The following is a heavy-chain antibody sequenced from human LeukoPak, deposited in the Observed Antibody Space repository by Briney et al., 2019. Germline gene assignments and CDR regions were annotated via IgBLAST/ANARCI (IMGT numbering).Heavy chain of an antibody. CDR3: ARHAAVEGSSGWSPLWWFDP. CDR2: IYYIVST. V-gene: IGHV4-39*01. CDR1: GGSISSSSFY. J-gene: IGHJ5*02. D-gene: IGHD6-19*01. Sequence: SETLSLTCTVSGGSISSSSFYWGWIRQPPGKGLEWIGSIYYIVSTYYNPPLKSRVTISVDTSKNQFSLKLSSVTAADTAVYYCARHAAVEGSSGWSPLWWFDPWGQGTLVTVSS.